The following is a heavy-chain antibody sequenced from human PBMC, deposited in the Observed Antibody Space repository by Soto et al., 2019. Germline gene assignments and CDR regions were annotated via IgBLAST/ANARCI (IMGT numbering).Heavy chain of an antibody. CDR2: ISYSGSNK. CDR1: GFTFSSYA. D-gene: IGHD2-15*01. Sequence: QVQLVESGGGVVQPGRSLRLSCAASGFTFSSYAMHWVRQAPGKGLEWVAVISYSGSNKAYVDSVKGRFTISRDNSNNTLYLQLNSLRAEDTAVYYCVRGDREDIAVVVGARPGEYGMDVWGHATTVTVSS. V-gene: IGHV3-30-3*01. J-gene: IGHJ6*02. CDR3: VRGDREDIAVVVGARPGEYGMDV.